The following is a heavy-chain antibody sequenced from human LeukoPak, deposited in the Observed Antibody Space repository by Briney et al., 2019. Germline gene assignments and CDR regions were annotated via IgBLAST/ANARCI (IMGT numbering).Heavy chain of an antibody. CDR1: GFTVSSNY. D-gene: IGHD2-2*01. CDR3: ARDYYCSSTSCYGNWFDP. CDR2: IYSGGST. J-gene: IGHJ5*02. Sequence: GGSLRLSCAASGFTVSSNYMSWVRQAPGKGLEWVSVIYSGGSTYYADSVKGRFTISRDNSKNTLYLQMNSLRAEDTAVYYCARDYYCSSTSCYGNWFDPWGQGTLVTVSS. V-gene: IGHV3-66*02.